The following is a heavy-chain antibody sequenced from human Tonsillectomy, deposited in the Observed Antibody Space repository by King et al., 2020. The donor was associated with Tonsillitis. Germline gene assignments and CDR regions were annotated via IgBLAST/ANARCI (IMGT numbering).Heavy chain of an antibody. V-gene: IGHV3-9*01. CDR2: ISWNSGSI. D-gene: IGHD1-26*01. Sequence: VQLVESGGGLVQPGRSLRLSCAASGFTFDDYAMHWVRQAPGKGLEWVSGISWNSGSIGYADSVKGRFTISRDNAKNSLYLQMNRLRAEDTALYYCAKSTLTRDSGGGSGAFDNWGQGTMVTVSS. J-gene: IGHJ3*02. CDR1: GFTFDDYA. CDR3: AKSTLTRDSGGGSGAFDN.